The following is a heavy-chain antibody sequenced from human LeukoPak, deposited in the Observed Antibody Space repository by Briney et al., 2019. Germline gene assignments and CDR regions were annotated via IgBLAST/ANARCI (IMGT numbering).Heavy chain of an antibody. Sequence: SWIRQHPGKGLEWVGRIKSKTDGGTTDYAAPVKGRFTISRDDSKNTLYLQMNSLRAEDTAVYYCARDRPPTYCSSTSCYGEGFDYWAREPWSPSPQ. J-gene: IGHJ4*02. CDR2: IKSKTDGGTT. V-gene: IGHV3-15*01. CDR3: ARDRPPTYCSSTSCYGEGFDY. D-gene: IGHD2-2*01.